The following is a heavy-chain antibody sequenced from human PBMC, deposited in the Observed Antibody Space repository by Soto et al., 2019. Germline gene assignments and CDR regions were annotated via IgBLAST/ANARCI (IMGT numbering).Heavy chain of an antibody. D-gene: IGHD2-21*01. V-gene: IGHV1-2*06. CDR2: INPNNGDT. CDR1: GYLFTSHY. Sequence: VKVYCQTSGYLFTSHYIHWLLLAPGRGLEWMGRINPNNGDTNSPQKFQGRVTMTSDTSISTAYMEMSGLRSDDTALYYWSRESTSGGRSSALVVWGQRT. J-gene: IGHJ4*02. CDR3: SRESTSGGRSSALVV.